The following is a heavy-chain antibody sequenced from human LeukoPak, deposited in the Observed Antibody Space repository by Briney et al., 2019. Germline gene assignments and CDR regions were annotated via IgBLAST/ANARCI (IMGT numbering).Heavy chain of an antibody. CDR3: ARGDIVATNDAFDI. D-gene: IGHD5-12*01. J-gene: IGHJ3*02. V-gene: IGHV4-38-2*02. CDR2: IYHSGST. CDR1: GYSISSGYY. Sequence: SETLSLTCTVSGYSISSGYYWGWIRQPPGKGLEWIGSIYHSGSTYYNPSLKSRVTISVDTSKNQFSLKLSSVTAADTAVYYCARGDIVATNDAFDIWGQGTMVTVSS.